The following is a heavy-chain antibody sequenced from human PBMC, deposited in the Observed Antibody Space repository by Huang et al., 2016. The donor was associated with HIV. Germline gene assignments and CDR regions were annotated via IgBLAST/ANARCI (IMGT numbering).Heavy chain of an antibody. CDR1: GYTFTTYH. D-gene: IGHD3-10*01. J-gene: IGHJ4*02. CDR2: ISPSGAST. CDR3: ARALLLFGLGSPLDF. Sequence: QVQLVQSGAEVKKPGASVKISCKASGYTFTTYHMHWVRQAPGQGLEGRGMISPSGASTRYAQTFQGRVTMTSDTSTSTVYMELSSLTPEDTAVYYCARALLLFGLGSPLDFWGQGSLVTVSS. V-gene: IGHV1-46*01.